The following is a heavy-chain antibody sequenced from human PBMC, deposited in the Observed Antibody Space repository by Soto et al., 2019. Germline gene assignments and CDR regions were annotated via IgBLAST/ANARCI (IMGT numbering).Heavy chain of an antibody. CDR2: INHSGST. V-gene: IGHV4-34*01. CDR3: ASVTRTCISTRCYRYYYGMDV. Sequence: SETLSLTCAVYGGSFSGYYWSWIRQPPGKGLEWIGEINHSGSTNYNPSLKSRVTISVDTSKNQFSLKLSSVTAADTAVYYCASVTRTCISTRCYRYYYGMDVWGQGTTVT. J-gene: IGHJ6*02. D-gene: IGHD2-2*02. CDR1: GGSFSGYY.